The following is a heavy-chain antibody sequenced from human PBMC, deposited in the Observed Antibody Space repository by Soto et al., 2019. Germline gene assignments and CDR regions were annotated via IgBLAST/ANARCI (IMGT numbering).Heavy chain of an antibody. CDR2: INPNSGGT. CDR1: GYSFTGYY. J-gene: IGHJ4*02. D-gene: IGHD6-13*01. CDR3: ARNKGSSWTDFDY. Sequence: ASVKVSCKASGYSFTGYYMHWVRQAPGQGLEWMGWINPNSGGTNYAQKFQGWVTMTRDTSISTAYMELNRLRSDDTAVYYCARNKGSSWTDFDYWGQGALVTVSS. V-gene: IGHV1-2*04.